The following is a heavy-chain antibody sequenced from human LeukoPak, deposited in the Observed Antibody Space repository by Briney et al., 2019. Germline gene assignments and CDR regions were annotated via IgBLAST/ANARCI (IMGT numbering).Heavy chain of an antibody. J-gene: IGHJ6*03. V-gene: IGHV1-18*01. Sequence: ASVKVSCKASGYSFPSYGISWMRQAPGQGLEWMGWISAYSGNTKYAQKLQGRVTMTTDTSTTTAYMELRSLRSDDTAVYYCARGVGRLSGSYPNYYMDVWGKGTTVTVSS. CDR1: GYSFPSYG. D-gene: IGHD1-26*01. CDR2: ISAYSGNT. CDR3: ARGVGRLSGSYPNYYMDV.